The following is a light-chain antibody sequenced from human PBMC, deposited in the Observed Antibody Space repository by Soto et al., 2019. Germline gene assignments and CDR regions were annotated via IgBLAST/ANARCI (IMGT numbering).Light chain of an antibody. CDR2: AAS. CDR3: QQDYSYPRT. V-gene: IGKV1-8*01. J-gene: IGKJ1*01. CDR1: QGISSY. Sequence: AIRMTQSPSSLSASTGDRVTITCRASQGISSYLAWYQQKPGKAPKLLIYAASTLQSGVPSRFSGSGSVTDFTLTISCLQSEDFATYYCQQDYSYPRTFGQGTKVDIK.